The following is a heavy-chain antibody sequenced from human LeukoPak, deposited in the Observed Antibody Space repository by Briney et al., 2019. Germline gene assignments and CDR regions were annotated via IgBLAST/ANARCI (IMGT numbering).Heavy chain of an antibody. CDR1: GGSFSDYY. V-gene: IGHV4-34*01. D-gene: IGHD2-15*01. J-gene: IGHJ2*01. CDR2: INHSGST. Sequence: PSETLSLTCAVYGGSFSDYYWSWIRQPPGKGLEWIGEINHSGSTNYNPSLKSRVSISVDTSKNQFSLKLSSVTAADTAVYYCARGVARHWYFDLWGRGTPVTVSS. CDR3: ARGVARHWYFDL.